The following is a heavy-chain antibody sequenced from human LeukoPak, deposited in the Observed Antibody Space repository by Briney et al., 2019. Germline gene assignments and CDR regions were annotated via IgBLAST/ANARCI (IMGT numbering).Heavy chain of an antibody. V-gene: IGHV3-21*04. CDR2: ISSTSHYI. CDR3: AGSWFYRDYFEY. J-gene: IGHJ4*02. D-gene: IGHD3-10*01. Sequence: GGSLRLSCTASGFTFGSYNMNWVRQAPGMGREWVSSISSTSHYIYYSDSVKGRFTISRDNSKNTLFLQMNSLRADDTAVYYCAGSWFYRDYFEYWGQGTLVTVSS. CDR1: GFTFGSYN.